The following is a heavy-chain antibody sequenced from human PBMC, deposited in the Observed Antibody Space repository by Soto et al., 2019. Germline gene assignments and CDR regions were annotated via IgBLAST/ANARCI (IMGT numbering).Heavy chain of an antibody. CDR2: ISVYSGNT. V-gene: IGHV1-18*01. D-gene: IGHD5-12*01. Sequence: ASVKVSCKASGDTFTNYGFSWVRQAPGQGLEWVGWISVYSGNTNYAQNVQGRVTMTTDTSTSTAYMEPRSLRSDDTAVYYCAANAQWQRFFRWFDPWGQGTRVTVSS. J-gene: IGHJ5*02. CDR3: AANAQWQRFFRWFDP. CDR1: GDTFTNYG.